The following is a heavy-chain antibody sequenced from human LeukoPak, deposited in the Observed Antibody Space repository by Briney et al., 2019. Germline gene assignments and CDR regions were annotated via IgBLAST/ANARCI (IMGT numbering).Heavy chain of an antibody. J-gene: IGHJ4*02. CDR1: GFTFSSYT. D-gene: IGHD3-22*01. V-gene: IGHV3-74*01. CDR2: INSDGSST. CDR3: ARTLIAWATYYFDY. Sequence: GGSLRLSCAASGFTFSSYTMNWVRQAPGKGLVWVSRINSDGSSTSYADSVKGRFTISRDNAKNTLYLQMNSLRAEDTAVYYCARTLIAWATYYFDYWGQGTLVTVSS.